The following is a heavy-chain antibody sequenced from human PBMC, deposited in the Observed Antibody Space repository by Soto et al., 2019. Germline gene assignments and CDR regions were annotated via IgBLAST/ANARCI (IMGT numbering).Heavy chain of an antibody. Sequence: GESLKISCKGSXYSFTSYWISWVRQMPGKGLEWMGRIDPSDSYTNYSPSFQGHVTISADKSISTAYLQWSSLKASDTAMYYCARQAMVRGVINYGMDVWGQGTTVTV. V-gene: IGHV5-10-1*01. D-gene: IGHD3-10*01. CDR3: ARQAMVRGVINYGMDV. CDR2: IDPSDSYT. J-gene: IGHJ6*02. CDR1: XYSFTSYW.